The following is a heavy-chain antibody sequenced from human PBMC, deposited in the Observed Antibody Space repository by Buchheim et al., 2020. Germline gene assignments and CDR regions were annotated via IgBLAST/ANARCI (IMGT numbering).Heavy chain of an antibody. Sequence: QGKLVESGGGVVQPGRSLRLSCAASGFTFSSYGMHWVREESCTGLEWVAVISYDGSNKYYADSVKGRFTISRDNSKNTLYLQMNSLRAEDTAVYYCAKDGEETSSGLYYFDYWGQGTL. CDR1: GFTFSSYG. D-gene: IGHD6-19*01. V-gene: IGHV3-30*18. J-gene: IGHJ4*02. CDR3: AKDGEETSSGLYYFDY. CDR2: ISYDGSNK.